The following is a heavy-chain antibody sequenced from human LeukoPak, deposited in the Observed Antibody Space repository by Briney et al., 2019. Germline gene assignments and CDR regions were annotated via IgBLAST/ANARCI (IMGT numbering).Heavy chain of an antibody. Sequence: QPGRSLRLSCAASGFTFSSYGMHWVRQAPGKGLEWVAVIWYDGSNKYYADSVKGRFTISRDNSKNTLYLQMNSLRAEDTAVYYCARVGWDYYDSSGFYDYWGQGTLVTVSS. V-gene: IGHV3-33*01. CDR3: ARVGWDYYDSSGFYDY. J-gene: IGHJ4*02. D-gene: IGHD3-22*01. CDR1: GFTFSSYG. CDR2: IWYDGSNK.